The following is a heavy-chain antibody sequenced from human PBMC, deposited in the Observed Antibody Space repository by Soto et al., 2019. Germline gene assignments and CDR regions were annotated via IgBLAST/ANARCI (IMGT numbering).Heavy chain of an antibody. CDR1: GASITFGGYS. V-gene: IGHV4-30-2*01. J-gene: IGHJ4*02. D-gene: IGHD1-26*01. Sequence: SETLSLTCTVSGASITFGGYSWSWIRQTPGKGLEWIGYINHLETTFYNPSFESRLTLSIDRAKNQFSLKLHSMSAADRAVYFCARGGGSDSFDYWGQGILVTVSS. CDR3: ARGGGSDSFDY. CDR2: INHLETT.